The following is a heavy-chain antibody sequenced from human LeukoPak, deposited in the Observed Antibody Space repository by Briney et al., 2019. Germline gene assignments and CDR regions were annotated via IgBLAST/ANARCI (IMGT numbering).Heavy chain of an antibody. CDR3: ASLAAAGMNDY. CDR1: GFTFSSYA. CDR2: ISYDGSNK. Sequence: GSLRLSCAASGFTFSSYATHWVRQAPGKGLEWVAVISYDGSNKYYADSVKGRFTISRDNSKNTLYLQMNSLRAEDTAVYYCASLAAAGMNDYWGQGTLVTVSS. J-gene: IGHJ4*02. D-gene: IGHD6-13*01. V-gene: IGHV3-30-3*01.